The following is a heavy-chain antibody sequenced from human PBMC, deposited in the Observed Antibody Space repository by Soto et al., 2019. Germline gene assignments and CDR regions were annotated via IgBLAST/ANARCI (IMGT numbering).Heavy chain of an antibody. J-gene: IGHJ6*02. Sequence: PSETLSSTFHLFGCPIRTINWWGWARQPPGKGLEWIGEIYHSGSTNYNPSLKSRVTISVDKSKNQFSLKLSSVTAADTAVYYCASGMEENSSGWYYYYGMDVWGQGTTVT. D-gene: IGHD6-19*01. CDR1: GCPIRTINW. V-gene: IGHV4-4*02. CDR2: IYHSGST. CDR3: ASGMEENSSGWYYYYGMDV.